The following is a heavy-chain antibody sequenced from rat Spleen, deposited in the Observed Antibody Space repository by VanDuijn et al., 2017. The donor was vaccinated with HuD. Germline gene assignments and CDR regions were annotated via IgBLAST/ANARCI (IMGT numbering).Heavy chain of an antibody. Sequence: EVQLQESGPALVKPSQSLSLTCSVTGYSITSNYWGWIRKFPGNKLEWMGYIDNTGTTNYNPSLRGRISITRDTSKNQFFLLVNSVTTEDTATYFCAKFYYYDGPYYYDYWGQGIMVTVSS. CDR1: GYSITSNY. D-gene: IGHD1-12*02. V-gene: IGHV3-3*01. J-gene: IGHJ2*01. CDR3: AKFYYYDGPYYYDY. CDR2: IDNTGTT.